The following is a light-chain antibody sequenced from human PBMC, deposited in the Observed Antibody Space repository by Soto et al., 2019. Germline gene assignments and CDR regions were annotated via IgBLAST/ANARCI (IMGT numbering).Light chain of an antibody. CDR1: QSISNY. J-gene: IGKJ5*01. CDR3: QQSYDTPRLT. V-gene: IGKV1-39*01. Sequence: DIQMTQSPSSLSASVGDRVTITCRASQSISNYLNWYQQRPGRAPKVLLFAASSLQSGVPSRFSGSGSGTDFTLTISSLQPGDFATYYCQQSYDTPRLTFGQGTRLEIK. CDR2: AAS.